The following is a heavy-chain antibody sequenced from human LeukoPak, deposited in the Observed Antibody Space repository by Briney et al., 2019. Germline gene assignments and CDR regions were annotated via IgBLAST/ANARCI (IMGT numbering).Heavy chain of an antibody. CDR2: IYYSGST. J-gene: IGHJ4*02. D-gene: IGHD3-10*01. V-gene: IGHV4-31*03. Sequence: SQTLSLTCTVSGGSISSGGYYWSWIRQHPGKGLEWIGYIYYSGSTYYNPSLKGRVTISVDTSKNQFSLKLSSVTAADTAVYYCARHARPYGSGSLLTNFDYWGQGTLVTVSS. CDR1: GGSISSGGYY. CDR3: ARHARPYGSGSLLTNFDY.